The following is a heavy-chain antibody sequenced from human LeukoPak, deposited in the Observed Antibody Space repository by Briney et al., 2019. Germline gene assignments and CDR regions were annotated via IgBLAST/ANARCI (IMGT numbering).Heavy chain of an antibody. J-gene: IGHJ4*02. V-gene: IGHV1-46*01. CDR2: INPSGGST. Sequence: ASVKVSCKASGYTFTSYYMHWVRQAPGQGLEWMGIINPSGGSTSYAQKFQGRVTITADESTSTAYMELSSLRSEDTAVYYCARGNSSHNFDYWGQGTLVTVSS. CDR3: ARGNSSHNFDY. CDR1: GYTFTSYY. D-gene: IGHD6-13*01.